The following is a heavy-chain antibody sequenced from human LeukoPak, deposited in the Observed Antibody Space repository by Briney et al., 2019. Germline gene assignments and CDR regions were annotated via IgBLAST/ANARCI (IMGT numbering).Heavy chain of an antibody. CDR1: GFTFSSYA. CDR2: ISGSGGST. J-gene: IGHJ4*02. Sequence: GGSLRLSCAASGFTFSSYAMSWVRQAPGKGLEWVSAISGSGGSTYYADSVKGRFTISRDNSKNTLYLQMNSLRAEDTAVHYCAKDSELRYYYDSSGSFDYWGQGTLVTVSS. D-gene: IGHD3-22*01. CDR3: AKDSELRYYYDSSGSFDY. V-gene: IGHV3-23*01.